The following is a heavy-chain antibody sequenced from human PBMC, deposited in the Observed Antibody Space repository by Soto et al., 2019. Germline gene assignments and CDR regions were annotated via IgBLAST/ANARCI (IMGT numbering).Heavy chain of an antibody. CDR2: VDPNGGGS. D-gene: IGHD4-17*01. V-gene: IGHV1-2*04. J-gene: IGHJ4*02. Sequence: ASVKVSCKASGGTFSSYTISWVRQAPGQGLEWMGWVDPNGGGSNSAQKFQGSVTMTWDTSITTAYLDLTRLTTNDTATYFCATWVDYGDFEGFDFWGQGTLVTVSS. CDR3: ATWVDYGDFEGFDF. CDR1: GGTFSSYT.